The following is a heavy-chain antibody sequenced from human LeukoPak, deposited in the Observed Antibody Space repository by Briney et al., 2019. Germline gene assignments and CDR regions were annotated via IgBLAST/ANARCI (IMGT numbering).Heavy chain of an antibody. D-gene: IGHD1-26*01. CDR2: IYYSGST. CDR3: ARAQWELLPIDY. Sequence: SETLSLTCTVSGGSISSYYWSWIRQPPGKGLEWSGYIYYSGSTNYNPSLKSRVTISVDTSKNQFSLKLSSVTAADTAVYYCARAQWELLPIDYWGQGTLVTVSS. J-gene: IGHJ4*02. V-gene: IGHV4-59*01. CDR1: GGSISSYY.